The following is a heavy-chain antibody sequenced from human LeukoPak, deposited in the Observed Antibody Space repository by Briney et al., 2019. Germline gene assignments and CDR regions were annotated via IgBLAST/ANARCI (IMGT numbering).Heavy chain of an antibody. V-gene: IGHV6-1*01. D-gene: IGHD6-19*01. CDR1: GFSVSSNRAA. Sequence: SQTLSLTCAISGFSVSSNRAAWNWLVQSPSKGLEWLGRTYYSSKWYTDYAVYVKSRITINANKSKNQYTLQLNSVTPEDTAVYYCARGAVAERHAFDIWGKGTRVTVSS. CDR2: TYYSSKWYT. CDR3: ARGAVAERHAFDI. J-gene: IGHJ3*02.